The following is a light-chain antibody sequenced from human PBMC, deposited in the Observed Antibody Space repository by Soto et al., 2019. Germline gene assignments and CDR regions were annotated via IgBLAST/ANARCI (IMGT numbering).Light chain of an antibody. CDR2: GAS. CDR3: QQYNKWPRT. Sequence: EIVMTQSPATLSVSPGERATLSCRASQSVNSLAWYQQKPGQAPRLLIYGASTRATGIPARFSGSGSGTEFTLTISSLQSEDFAVYYCQQYNKWPRTFGQGTKV. V-gene: IGKV3-15*01. CDR1: QSVNS. J-gene: IGKJ1*01.